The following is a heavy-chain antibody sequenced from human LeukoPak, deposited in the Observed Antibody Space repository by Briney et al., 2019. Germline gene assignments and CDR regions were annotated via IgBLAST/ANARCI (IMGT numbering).Heavy chain of an antibody. J-gene: IGHJ6*02. Sequence: GGSLRLSCAASGFNFSSYWMHWVRQAPGKGLVWVSLIKSDASTTIYADSVKGRFTISRDHAKNTVDLQLNSLRAEDTAVYFCAKEAYYYDSRGYHNYYYYGMDVWGQGTTVTVSS. D-gene: IGHD3-22*01. CDR3: AKEAYYYDSRGYHNYYYYGMDV. V-gene: IGHV3-74*01. CDR1: GFNFSSYW. CDR2: IKSDASTT.